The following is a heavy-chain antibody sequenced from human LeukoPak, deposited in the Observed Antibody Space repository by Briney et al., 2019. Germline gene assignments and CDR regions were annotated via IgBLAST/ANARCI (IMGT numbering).Heavy chain of an antibody. J-gene: IGHJ4*02. CDR1: KFTFSNFW. CDR3: AREGQDY. Sequence: GGSLRLSCAASKFTFSNFWMSWVRQAPGKGLEWVATIKQDGSEIYYVDSVKGRFTISRDNAKNSLYLQMNSLRAEDTAVYYCAREGQDYWGQGTLVTVSS. V-gene: IGHV3-7*01. CDR2: IKQDGSEI.